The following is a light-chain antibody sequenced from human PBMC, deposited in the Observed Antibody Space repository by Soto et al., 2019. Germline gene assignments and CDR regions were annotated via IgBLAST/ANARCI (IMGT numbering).Light chain of an antibody. CDR3: QSYASSLSGYV. Sequence: QPVLTQPPSVSEPPGQRVTISCTGSSSNIGAGYEAHWYQQVPGTAPKLLIYENNNRPPGVPDRFSGSKSGTSASLAITGIQAQDEAEYYCQSYASSLSGYVFGTGIKVNVL. V-gene: IGLV1-40*01. J-gene: IGLJ1*01. CDR1: SSNIGAGYE. CDR2: ENN.